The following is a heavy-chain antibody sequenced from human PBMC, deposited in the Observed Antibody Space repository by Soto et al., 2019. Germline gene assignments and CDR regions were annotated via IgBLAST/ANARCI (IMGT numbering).Heavy chain of an antibody. CDR1: GLTFGSRA. CDR3: ARGSTDAYPGSRIFLF. V-gene: IGHV3-23*04. D-gene: IGHD3-10*01. Sequence: VESGGDLVQPGGSLRLSCVASGLTFGSRAMSWVRQAPGEGLEWVSTITDTGGDTKYADSVRGRFTISRDNSKNTLYLQMSSLRVEDSAVYYCARGSTDAYPGSRIFLFWGRGTLVTVSA. J-gene: IGHJ4*02. CDR2: ITDTGGDT.